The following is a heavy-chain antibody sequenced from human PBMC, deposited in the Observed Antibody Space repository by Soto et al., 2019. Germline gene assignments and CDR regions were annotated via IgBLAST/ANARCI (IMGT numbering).Heavy chain of an antibody. CDR1: GFTFSSYA. D-gene: IGHD3-16*02. J-gene: IGHJ4*02. CDR3: AKDAGDYIWGSYRFDY. CDR2: ISGSGGST. V-gene: IGHV3-23*01. Sequence: GSLRLSCAASGFTFSSYAMSWVRQAPGKGLEWVSAISGSGGSTYYADSVKGRFTISRDNSKNTLYLQMNSLRAEDTAVYYCAKDAGDYIWGSYRFDYWGQGTLVTVSS.